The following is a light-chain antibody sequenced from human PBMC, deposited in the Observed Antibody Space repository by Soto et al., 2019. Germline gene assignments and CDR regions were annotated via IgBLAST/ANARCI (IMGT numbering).Light chain of an antibody. CDR1: QSISRY. CDR3: QQSYGTPIT. Sequence: MQMTESPTSLSAPVGDRVTITCRASQSISRYLNWYQQKPGKAPNLLIYVASSLQSEVPSRFSGSGSGTDFTLTITSLQPEDFATYYCQQSYGTPITFGQGTRLEI. V-gene: IGKV1-39*01. CDR2: VAS. J-gene: IGKJ5*01.